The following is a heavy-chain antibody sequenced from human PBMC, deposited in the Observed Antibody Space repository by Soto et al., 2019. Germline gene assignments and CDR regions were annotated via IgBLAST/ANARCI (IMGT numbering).Heavy chain of an antibody. CDR3: AAERGYDFWSGYYYYYYGMDV. D-gene: IGHD3-3*01. CDR2: IIPIFGTA. CDR1: GGTFSSYA. J-gene: IGHJ6*02. Sequence: GASVKVSCKASGGTFSSYAISWVRQAPGQGLEWMGGIIPIFGTANYAQKFQGRVTITADESTSTAYMELSSLRSEDTAVYYCAAERGYDFWSGYYYYYYGMDVWGQGTTVTVSS. V-gene: IGHV1-69*13.